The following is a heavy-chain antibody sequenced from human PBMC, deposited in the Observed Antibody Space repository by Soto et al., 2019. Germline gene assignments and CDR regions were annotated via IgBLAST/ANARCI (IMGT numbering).Heavy chain of an antibody. V-gene: IGHV3-7*01. CDR2: IKQDGSEK. CDR3: VGWPWYLDFWSIYGSVDY. D-gene: IGHD3-3*01. J-gene: IGHJ4*02. CDR1: GFNLSRYW. Sequence: GGSLRLCCAASGFNLSRYWMSWVRQAPGKGPEWVANIKQDGSEKYYVDSVRGRFTISRDNAKNSLYLQMNSLRAEDTAVYYCVGWPWYLDFWSIYGSVDYWGQGTLVTVSS.